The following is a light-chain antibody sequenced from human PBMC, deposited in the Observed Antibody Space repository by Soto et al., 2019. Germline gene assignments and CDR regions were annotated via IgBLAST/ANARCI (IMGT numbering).Light chain of an antibody. CDR2: MGS. CDR1: QSLLHTEGNNY. J-gene: IGKJ5*01. CDR3: LLSLQAPLT. Sequence: DIVMTQSPLSLPVTPGEPASISCRSSQSLLHTEGNNYLDWILQKPGQSPQLLIYMGSIRASGVPDSFSGSGSGTDFTLKISRVDAEDVGSYYCLLSLQAPLTFGQGTRLDIK. V-gene: IGKV2-28*01.